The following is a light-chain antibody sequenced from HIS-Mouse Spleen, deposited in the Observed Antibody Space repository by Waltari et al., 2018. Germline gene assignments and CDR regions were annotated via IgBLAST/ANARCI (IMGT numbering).Light chain of an antibody. CDR2: EDS. Sequence: SYELTQPPSVSVSPGQTARITCSGDAVQKNYAYWYQQKSGQAPVLVIYEDSKRPSGIPERFSGSSSGTMATLTISGAQVEDEADYYCYSTDSSGNHRVFGGGTKLTVL. J-gene: IGLJ2*01. V-gene: IGLV3-10*01. CDR3: YSTDSSGNHRV. CDR1: AVQKNY.